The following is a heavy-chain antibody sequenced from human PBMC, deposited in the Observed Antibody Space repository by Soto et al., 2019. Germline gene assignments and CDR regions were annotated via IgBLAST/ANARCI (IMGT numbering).Heavy chain of an antibody. V-gene: IGHV3-23*01. Sequence: GWSLRLSCAASGFTFSSYAMSWVRQAPGKGLEWVSAISGSGGSTYYADSVKGRFTISRDNSKNTLYLQMNSLRAEDTAVYYCAKEGGATMVRGVFFYGMDVWGQGTTVTVSS. CDR3: AKEGGATMVRGVFFYGMDV. D-gene: IGHD3-10*01. CDR2: ISGSGGST. J-gene: IGHJ6*02. CDR1: GFTFSSYA.